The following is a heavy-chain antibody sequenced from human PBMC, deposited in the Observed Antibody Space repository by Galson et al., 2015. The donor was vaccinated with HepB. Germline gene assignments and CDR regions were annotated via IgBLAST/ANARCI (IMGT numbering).Heavy chain of an antibody. Sequence: SVKVSCKASGYTFTSYAMNWVRQAPGQGLEWMGWINTNTGNPTYAQGFTGRFVFSLDTSVSTAYLQISSLKAEDTAVYYCARVPGYDFWSGVHNWFDPWGQGTLVTVSS. J-gene: IGHJ5*02. CDR1: GYTFTSYA. CDR3: ARVPGYDFWSGVHNWFDP. V-gene: IGHV7-4-1*02. D-gene: IGHD3-3*01. CDR2: INTNTGNP.